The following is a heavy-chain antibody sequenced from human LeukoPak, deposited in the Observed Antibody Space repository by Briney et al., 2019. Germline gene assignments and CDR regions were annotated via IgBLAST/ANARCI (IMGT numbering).Heavy chain of an antibody. D-gene: IGHD5-24*01. CDR1: GFTFSSYG. V-gene: IGHV3-23*01. J-gene: IGHJ4*02. Sequence: GTLRLSCAASGFTFSSYGMSWVRQAPGKGLEWVSAISGSGGSTYYADSVKGRFTISRDNSKNTLYLRMNSLRAEDTAVYYCAKAPVEMAIHNDYWAREPWSPSPQ. CDR2: ISGSGGST. CDR3: AKAPVEMAIHNDY.